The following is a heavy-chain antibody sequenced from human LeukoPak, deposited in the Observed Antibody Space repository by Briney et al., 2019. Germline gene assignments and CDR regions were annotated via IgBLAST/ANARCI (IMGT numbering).Heavy chain of an antibody. CDR2: IKPDGSET. Sequence: GGSLRLSCAASGFTFSFYWMTWAGQARGKGLNGVANIKPDGSETYYLDPVKGRFTTSRDNAKNLLYLQMNSLRGEDTAVYYCGGFGYEAAVDLWGQGTLVTVSS. V-gene: IGHV3-7*01. J-gene: IGHJ4*02. D-gene: IGHD6-13*01. CDR3: GGFGYEAAVDL. CDR1: GFTFSFYW.